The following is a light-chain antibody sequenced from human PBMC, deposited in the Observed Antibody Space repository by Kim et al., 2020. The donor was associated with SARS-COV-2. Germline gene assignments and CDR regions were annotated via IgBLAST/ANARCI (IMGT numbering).Light chain of an antibody. CDR2: RNH. J-gene: IGLJ3*02. CDR3: ASWDDGLNGPV. V-gene: IGLV1-47*01. Sequence: QSVLTQPPSVSGTPGQSVTISCSGSKSNIGNNFVYWYQQFPGAAPKLLVYRNHERPSGVPDRFSGSKSDTSASLAITGLRSADEADYYCASWDDGLNGPVFGGGTQLTVL. CDR1: KSNIGNNF.